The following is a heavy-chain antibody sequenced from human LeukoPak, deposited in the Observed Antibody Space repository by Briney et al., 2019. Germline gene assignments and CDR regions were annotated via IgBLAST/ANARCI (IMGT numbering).Heavy chain of an antibody. V-gene: IGHV3-7*01. CDR3: ARDEA. Sequence: GGSLRLSCGASGFTSTTYWMSWVRQAPGKGLEWVANINQDGSEKYYVDSVKGRFTISRDNAKNSLYLQMDSLRAEDTALYYCARDEAWGQGTLVTVSS. J-gene: IGHJ4*02. CDR1: GFTSTTYW. CDR2: INQDGSEK.